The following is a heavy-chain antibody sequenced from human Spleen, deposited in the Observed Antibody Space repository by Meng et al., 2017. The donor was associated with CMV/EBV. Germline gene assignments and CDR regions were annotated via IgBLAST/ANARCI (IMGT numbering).Heavy chain of an antibody. Sequence: GESLKISCVASGFSFGDQSMNWVRQAPGKGLEWVSAISGSGGSTYYADSVKGRFTISRDNSKNTLYLQMNSLRAEDTAVYYCAKTAYNWNYDWGQGTLVTVSS. CDR1: GFSFGDQS. CDR3: AKTAYNWNYD. D-gene: IGHD1-7*01. CDR2: ISGSGGST. V-gene: IGHV3-23*01. J-gene: IGHJ4*02.